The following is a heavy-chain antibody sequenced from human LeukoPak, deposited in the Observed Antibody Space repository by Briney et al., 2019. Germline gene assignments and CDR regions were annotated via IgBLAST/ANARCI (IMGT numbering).Heavy chain of an antibody. CDR2: IKSDGSTT. CDR3: ARGMSGSYDY. D-gene: IGHD1-26*01. V-gene: IGHV3-74*01. CDR1: GFSFSSYW. Sequence: GGSLRLSCAASGFSFSSYWMHWVRQAPGTGLVWVSRIKSDGSTTNYADFVKGRFTISRDNAKNTLYLQMNRLRAEDTAVHYCARGMSGSYDYWGQGTLVTVSS. J-gene: IGHJ4*02.